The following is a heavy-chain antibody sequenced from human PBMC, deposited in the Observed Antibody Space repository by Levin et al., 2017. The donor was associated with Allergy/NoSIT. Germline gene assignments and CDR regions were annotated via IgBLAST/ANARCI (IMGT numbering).Heavy chain of an antibody. CDR3: ARAIFNYDSGGSYFTLDY. CDR2: ISYSGST. Sequence: SETLSLACTVSGASIRSNYWTWIWQPPGMGLEWIGYISYSGSTKYNPSLKSRVAISVDMSKNQFSLNLSSVTAADTAVYYCARAIFNYDSGGSYFTLDYWGRGALVTVSS. V-gene: IGHV4-59*01. D-gene: IGHD3-22*01. J-gene: IGHJ4*02. CDR1: GASIRSNY.